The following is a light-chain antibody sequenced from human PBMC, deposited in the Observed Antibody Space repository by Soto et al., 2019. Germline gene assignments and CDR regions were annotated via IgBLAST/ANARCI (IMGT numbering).Light chain of an antibody. Sequence: EIVLTQSPGTLSVSPGERATLSCRASESVSSNLAWYQQKPGQAPRLLIYGASSRATGIPARFSGGGSGTDFTLTISSLEPEDFAVYYCQQRSDWPWTFGQGTKVDIK. CDR3: QQRSDWPWT. CDR1: ESVSSN. V-gene: IGKV3-11*01. CDR2: GAS. J-gene: IGKJ1*01.